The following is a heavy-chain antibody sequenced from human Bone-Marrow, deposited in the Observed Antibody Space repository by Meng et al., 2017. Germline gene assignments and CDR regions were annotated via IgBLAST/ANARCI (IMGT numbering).Heavy chain of an antibody. CDR3: ASWDCGSSCYIMKF. V-gene: IGHV3-30-3*01. CDR1: GSTFSNYA. Sequence: QVQLVESGGGVVHPGRSLILSCAASGSTFSNYAVHWVRQAPGKGLEWVTIISSDGSKTYYADAVKGRFTVSRDNAKNTVYLQMNSLRAGDTAMYYCASWDCGSSCYIMKFWGQGTLVTVSS. D-gene: IGHD2-2*01. CDR2: ISSDGSKT. J-gene: IGHJ4*02.